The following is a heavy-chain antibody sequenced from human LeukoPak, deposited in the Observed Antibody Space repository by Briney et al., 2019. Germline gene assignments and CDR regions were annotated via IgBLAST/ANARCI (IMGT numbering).Heavy chain of an antibody. V-gene: IGHV1-2*02. J-gene: IGHJ4*02. D-gene: IGHD5-18*01. Sequence: ASVKVSCKASGYIFTNFGISWVRQARGQGLEWMGWINPNSGGTNYAQKFQGRVTMTRDTSISTAYMELSRLRSDDTAVYYCARGRYSYGKEYFDYWGQGTLVTVSS. CDR3: ARGRYSYGKEYFDY. CDR2: INPNSGGT. CDR1: GYIFTNFG.